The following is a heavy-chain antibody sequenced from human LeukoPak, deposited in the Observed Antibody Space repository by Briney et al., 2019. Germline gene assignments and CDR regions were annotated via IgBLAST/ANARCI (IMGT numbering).Heavy chain of an antibody. Sequence: PGGSLRLSCAASGFTVSSNYMSWVRQAPGKGLEWVAVISYDGSNKYYADSVKGRFTISRDNSKNTLYLQMNSLRAEDTAVYYCAKKKSPGGYYYGMDVWGQGTTVTVSS. CDR2: ISYDGSNK. CDR1: GFTVSSNY. CDR3: AKKKSPGGYYYGMDV. J-gene: IGHJ6*02. D-gene: IGHD4-23*01. V-gene: IGHV3-30*18.